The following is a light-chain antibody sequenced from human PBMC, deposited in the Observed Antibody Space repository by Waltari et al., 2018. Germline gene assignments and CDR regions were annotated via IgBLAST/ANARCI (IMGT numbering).Light chain of an antibody. Sequence: QSALTQPASVSGSPGQSITISCTGTSSDVGSYNYVSCYQQHPGKAPKLMIYDVSYPPSGVSNRFSGSKSGNTASLTISGLQAEDEADYYCSSYITTNTLELFGGGTSLTVL. J-gene: IGLJ2*01. CDR1: SSDVGSYNY. V-gene: IGLV2-14*03. CDR3: SSYITTNTLEL. CDR2: DVS.